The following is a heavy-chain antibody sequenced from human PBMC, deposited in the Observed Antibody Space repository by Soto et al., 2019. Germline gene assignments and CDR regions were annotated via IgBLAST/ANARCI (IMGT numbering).Heavy chain of an antibody. CDR2: INHIGNS. D-gene: IGHD1-26*01. J-gene: IGHJ4*02. CDR1: GKSLSGYY. V-gene: IGHV4-34*01. Sequence: QVQLQQWGAGLLKPSETLSLTCAVYGKSLSGYYCSWIRQPPVKELEWIGEINHIGNSNYNPSLKSRVTISVDTSKNQLVLNLSSVTAADTAMYYCARHHVRGRTIAGAAEFWGQGTLVTVSS. CDR3: ARHHVRGRTIAGAAEF.